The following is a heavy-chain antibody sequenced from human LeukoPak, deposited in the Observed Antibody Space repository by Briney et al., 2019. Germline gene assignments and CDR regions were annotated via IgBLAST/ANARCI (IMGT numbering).Heavy chain of an antibody. D-gene: IGHD3-16*01. CDR3: ATDEGG. J-gene: IGHJ1*01. CDR2: IDPNNGGT. Sequence: ASVKVSCKASGYTFTGYYMHWVRQAPGQGLEWMGFIDPNNGGTNYAQKFQGRVTLTRDTSIGTAYMELSSLRSDDTAVYHCATDEGGWGQGTLVTVSS. CDR1: GYTFTGYY. V-gene: IGHV1-2*02.